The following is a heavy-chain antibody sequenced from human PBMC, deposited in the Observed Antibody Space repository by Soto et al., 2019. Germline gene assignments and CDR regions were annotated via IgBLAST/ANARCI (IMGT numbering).Heavy chain of an antibody. V-gene: IGHV1-69*08. J-gene: IGHJ4*02. CDR3: ARDTGNYDRHYGY. D-gene: IGHD3-22*01. CDR2: IIPILDIA. Sequence: QVQLVQSGAEVKKPESSVKVYCKASGGTFSRYTISWVRHAPGQGLEWMGRIIPILDIANYAQKFQGRVTITADKSTSTAYMERSSLRSEDTAVYYCARDTGNYDRHYGYWGQGTLVTVCS. CDR1: GGTFSRYT.